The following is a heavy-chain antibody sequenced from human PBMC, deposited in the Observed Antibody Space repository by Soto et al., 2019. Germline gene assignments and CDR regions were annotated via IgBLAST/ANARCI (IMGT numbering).Heavy chain of an antibody. J-gene: IGHJ4*02. CDR1: GIPFSTYV. CDR2: ISGSGVT. D-gene: IGHD3-16*02. Sequence: GGSLRLSFAVSGIPFSTYVMSWVRPAPGKGLEWVSGISGSGVTYYADSVKGRFTISRDNSKNTLSLQMNSLGAEDTAVYYCATLYDYIWGSYRRPPYQFDYWGQGTLVTVSS. V-gene: IGHV3-23*01. CDR3: ATLYDYIWGSYRRPPYQFDY.